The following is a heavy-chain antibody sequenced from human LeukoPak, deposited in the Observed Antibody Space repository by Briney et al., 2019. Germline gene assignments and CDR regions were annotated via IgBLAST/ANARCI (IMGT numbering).Heavy chain of an antibody. CDR3: ERIAVAGAIFDY. V-gene: IGHV1-2*02. CDR2: INPNSCGT. D-gene: IGHD6-19*01. Sequence: SSVKVSCKASGYTFTGYYMHWVRQAPGQGLEWMGWINPNSCGTNYAQKFQGRVTMTRDTSISTVYMELSRVSPDDTAVYYCERIAVAGAIFDYWGKGTRLRVSS. J-gene: IGHJ4*02. CDR1: GYTFTGYY.